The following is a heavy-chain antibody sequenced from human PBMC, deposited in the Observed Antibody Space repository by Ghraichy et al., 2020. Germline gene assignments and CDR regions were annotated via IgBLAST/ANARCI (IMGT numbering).Heavy chain of an antibody. J-gene: IGHJ5*02. CDR1: GNSVSSNSYA. CDR2: TYYRSKWYN. V-gene: IGHV6-1*01. CDR3: ASDWGSAWPLDP. Sequence: SQTLSLTCAISGNSVSSNSYAWNWIRLSPSRGLEWLGRTYYRSKWYNDYAVSVKGRITINPDTSKNQFSLELKSVTPEDTAVYYCASDWGSAWPLDPWGQGILVTVSS. D-gene: IGHD6-19*01.